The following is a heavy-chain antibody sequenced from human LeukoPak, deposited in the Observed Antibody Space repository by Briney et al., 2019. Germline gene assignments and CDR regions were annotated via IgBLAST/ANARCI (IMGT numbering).Heavy chain of an antibody. CDR2: INPMFNTA. V-gene: IGHV1-69*08. Sequence: SVKVSCKASGGTFSSYSFTWVRQAPGQGLEWMGRINPMFNTANYAQDFQGRVTITADKSTSTAYMQLITLRSEDTAVYYCAREAKTSNWNSEPYLDYWGQGTLITVSS. CDR1: GGTFSSYS. CDR3: AREAKTSNWNSEPYLDY. D-gene: IGHD1-20*01. J-gene: IGHJ4*02.